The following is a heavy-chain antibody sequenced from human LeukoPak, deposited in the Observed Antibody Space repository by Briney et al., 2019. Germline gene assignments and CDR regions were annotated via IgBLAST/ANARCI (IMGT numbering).Heavy chain of an antibody. CDR2: MNPNSGNT. D-gene: IGHD3-3*01. J-gene: IGHJ6*03. V-gene: IGHV1-8*01. CDR3: ARTYYDFWSGYYYYYYYYMDV. CDR1: GYTFTSYD. Sequence: ASVKVSCKASGYTFTSYDINWVRQATGQGLEWMGWMNPNSGNTGYAQKFQGRVTMTRNTSISTAYMELSSLRSEDTAVYYCARTYYDFWSGYYYYYYYYMDVRGKGTTVTVSS.